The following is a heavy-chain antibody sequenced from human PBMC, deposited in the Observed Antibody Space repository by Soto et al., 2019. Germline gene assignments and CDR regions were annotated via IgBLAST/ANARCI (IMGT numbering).Heavy chain of an antibody. D-gene: IGHD6-13*01. CDR1: GFTFSSYA. V-gene: IGHV3-23*01. CDR2: ISGSGGST. Sequence: LRLSCAASGFTFSSYAMGWVRQAPGKGLEWVSAISGSGGSTYYADSVKGRFTISRDNSKNTLYLQMNSLRAEDTAVYYCAKAVGDSSSWYGNWFDPWGQGTLVTVSS. J-gene: IGHJ5*02. CDR3: AKAVGDSSSWYGNWFDP.